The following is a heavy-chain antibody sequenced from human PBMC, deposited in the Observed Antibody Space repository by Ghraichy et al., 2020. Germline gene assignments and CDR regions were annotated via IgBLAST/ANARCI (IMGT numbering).Heavy chain of an antibody. CDR2: ISGSGGST. D-gene: IGHD3-3*01. V-gene: IGHV3-23*01. CDR3: AKDCTSPLVLRFLECEDY. J-gene: IGHJ4*02. Sequence: GGSLRLSCAASGFTFSSYAMSWVRQAPGKGLEWVSAISGSGGSTYYADSVKGRFTISRDNSKNTLYLQMNSLRAEDTAVYYCAKDCTSPLVLRFLECEDYWGQGTLVTVSS. CDR1: GFTFSSYA.